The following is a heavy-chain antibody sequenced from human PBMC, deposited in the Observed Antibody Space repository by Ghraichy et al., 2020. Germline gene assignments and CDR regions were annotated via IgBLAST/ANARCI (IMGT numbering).Heavy chain of an antibody. D-gene: IGHD3-3*01. V-gene: IGHV2-5*05. CDR1: GFSLSTSGVG. CDR3: AQVRFLGYMDV. J-gene: IGHJ6*03. Sequence: SGPTLVKPTQTLTLTCTFSGFSLSTSGVGVGWIRQPPGKALEWLALIYWDDDKRYGPSLKSRLTITKDTTKNQVVLTMTNMDPVDTATYYCAQVRFLGYMDVWGKGTTVTVSS. CDR2: IYWDDDK.